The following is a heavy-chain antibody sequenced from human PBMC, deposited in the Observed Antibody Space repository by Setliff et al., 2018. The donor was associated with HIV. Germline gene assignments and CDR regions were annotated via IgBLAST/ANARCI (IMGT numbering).Heavy chain of an antibody. CDR1: GYSFSGGYY. D-gene: IGHD6-19*01. CDR2: IYYSGST. CDR3: ARAYSSGRYDAFDI. Sequence: PSETLSLTCAVSGYSFSGGYYWAWIRQPPGKGLEWIGSIYYSGSTYYNPSLKSRVSMSVDTSKNQFSLKLSSVTAADTAVYYCARAYSSGRYDAFDIWGQGTMVTVSS. V-gene: IGHV4-38-2*01. J-gene: IGHJ3*02.